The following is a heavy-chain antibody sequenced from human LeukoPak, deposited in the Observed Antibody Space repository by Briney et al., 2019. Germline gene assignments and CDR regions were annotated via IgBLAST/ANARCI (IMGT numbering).Heavy chain of an antibody. V-gene: IGHV4-34*01. Sequence: SETLSLTCAVYGGSFSGYYWSSIRQPPGKGLEWIGEINLSGSTNYNPSLKSRVTISVDTSKNQFSLKLSSVTAADTAVYYCARGLRRSYYYDSSGYYPPGYWGQGTLVTVSS. D-gene: IGHD3-22*01. J-gene: IGHJ4*02. CDR3: ARGLRRSYYYDSSGYYPPGY. CDR1: GGSFSGYY. CDR2: INLSGST.